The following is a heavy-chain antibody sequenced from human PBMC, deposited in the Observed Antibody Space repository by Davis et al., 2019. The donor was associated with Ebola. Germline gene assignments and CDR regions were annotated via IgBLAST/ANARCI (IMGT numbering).Heavy chain of an antibody. CDR2: INHSGST. Sequence: SESLSLTCALSSFSFSRYSLGWIRQPPGQGLEWIGEINHSGSTNYNPSLKSRVTISVDTSKNQLSLKLSSVTAADTAVYYCARGMGSYGPPGYWGQGTLVTVSS. D-gene: IGHD3-16*01. CDR1: SFSFSRYS. J-gene: IGHJ4*02. V-gene: IGHV4-34*01. CDR3: ARGMGSYGPPGY.